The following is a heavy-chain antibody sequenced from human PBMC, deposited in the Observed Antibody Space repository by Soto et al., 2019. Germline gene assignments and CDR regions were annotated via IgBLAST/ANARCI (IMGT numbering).Heavy chain of an antibody. Sequence: GGSLRLSCAASGFTFSSYGMHWVRQAPGKGLEWVAVIWYDGSNKYYADSVKGRFTISRDNSKNTLYLQMNSLRAEDTAVYYCARDIFATMVRGVTIGYGMDVWGQGTTVTV. CDR1: GFTFSSYG. V-gene: IGHV3-33*01. J-gene: IGHJ6*02. CDR3: ARDIFATMVRGVTIGYGMDV. CDR2: IWYDGSNK. D-gene: IGHD3-10*01.